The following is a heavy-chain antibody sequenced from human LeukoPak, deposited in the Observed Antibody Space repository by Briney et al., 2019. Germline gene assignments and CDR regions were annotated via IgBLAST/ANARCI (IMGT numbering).Heavy chain of an antibody. CDR3: ARRNTTVTTPFDY. Sequence: GGSLRLSCAASGFTFSSYSMNWVRQAPGKGLEWVSSIGSSSSYIYYADSVKGRFTISRDNGKNSLYLQMNSLRAEDTAVYYCARRNTTVTTPFDYWGQGTLVTVSS. CDR1: GFTFSSYS. CDR2: IGSSSSYI. J-gene: IGHJ4*02. D-gene: IGHD4-17*01. V-gene: IGHV3-21*01.